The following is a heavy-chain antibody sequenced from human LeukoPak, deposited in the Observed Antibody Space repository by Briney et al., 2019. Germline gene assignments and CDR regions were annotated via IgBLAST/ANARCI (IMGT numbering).Heavy chain of an antibody. CDR2: IYYSGST. V-gene: IGHV4-59*01. CDR1: GGSISSYY. CDR3: ARLYGWDDTFDI. Sequence: SETLSLTCTVSGGSISSYYWSWIRQPPGKGLEWIGYIYYSGSTNYNPSLKSRVTISVDTSKNQFSLKLSSVTAADTAVYYCARLYGWDDTFDIWGQGTMVTVSS. D-gene: IGHD6-19*01. J-gene: IGHJ3*02.